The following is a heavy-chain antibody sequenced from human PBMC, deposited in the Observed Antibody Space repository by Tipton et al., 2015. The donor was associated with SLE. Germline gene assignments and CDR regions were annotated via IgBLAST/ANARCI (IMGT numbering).Heavy chain of an antibody. D-gene: IGHD6-13*01. J-gene: IGHJ3*02. CDR2: TYYRSKWYN. CDR3: GRGGAAETGGAFDI. CDR1: GDSVSSNSAA. V-gene: IGHV6-1*01. Sequence: GLVKPSQTLSLTCAISGDSVSSNSAAWNWIRQSPSRGLEWLGRTYYRSKWYNDYAVSVKSRITINPDTSKNQFSLQLNSVAPEDTAVYYCGRGGAAETGGAFDIWGQGTMVTVSS.